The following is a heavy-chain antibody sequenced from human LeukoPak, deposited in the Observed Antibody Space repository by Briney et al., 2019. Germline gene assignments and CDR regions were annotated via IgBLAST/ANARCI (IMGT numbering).Heavy chain of an antibody. Sequence: PSETLSLTCTVSGRSISSYYWSWIRQPPGKGLEWIGYIYYSGSTNYNPSLKSRVTISVDTSKNQFSLKLSSMTAADTAVYYCARIAAAGTLDYWGQGTLVTVSS. CDR2: IYYSGST. V-gene: IGHV4-59*01. D-gene: IGHD6-13*01. CDR3: ARIAAAGTLDY. J-gene: IGHJ4*02. CDR1: GRSISSYY.